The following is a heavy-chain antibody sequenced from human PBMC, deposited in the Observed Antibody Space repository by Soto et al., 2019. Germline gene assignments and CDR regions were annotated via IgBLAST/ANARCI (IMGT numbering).Heavy chain of an antibody. Sequence: PGGSLRLSCAASGFTFSSYAMHWVRQAPGKGLEWVAVISYDGSNKYYADSVKGRFTISRDNSKNTLYLQMNSLRAEDTAVYYCARDVTLSGSYYRLAYYYYYGMDVWGQGTTVTVSS. V-gene: IGHV3-30-3*01. CDR1: GFTFSSYA. J-gene: IGHJ6*02. D-gene: IGHD3-10*01. CDR2: ISYDGSNK. CDR3: ARDVTLSGSYYRLAYYYYYGMDV.